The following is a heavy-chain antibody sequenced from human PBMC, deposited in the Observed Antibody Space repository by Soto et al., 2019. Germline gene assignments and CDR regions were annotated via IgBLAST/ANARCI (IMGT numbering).Heavy chain of an antibody. J-gene: IGHJ6*02. CDR2: ISAYNGNT. D-gene: IGHD6-13*01. Sequence: QVQLVQSGAEVKKPGASVKVSCKASGYTFTSYGISWVRQAPGQGLEWMGWISAYNGNTNYAQKLQGRVTMTTDTSTSTDYMERRSLRSDDTAVYYCARASIAAAGASVYYYYYGMDVWGQGTTVTVSS. CDR3: ARASIAAAGASVYYYYYGMDV. V-gene: IGHV1-18*01. CDR1: GYTFTSYG.